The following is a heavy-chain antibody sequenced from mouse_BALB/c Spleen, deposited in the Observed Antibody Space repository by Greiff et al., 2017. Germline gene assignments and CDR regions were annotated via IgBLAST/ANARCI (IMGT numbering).Heavy chain of an antibody. V-gene: IGHV2-6-4*01. J-gene: IGHJ4*01. CDR2: IWGGGST. CDR3: AGYGNYVGYAMDY. CDR1: GFSLSRYS. D-gene: IGHD2-10*02. Sequence: QRVESGPGLVAPSQSLSITCTVSGFSLSRYSVHWVRQPPGKGLEWLGMIWGGGSTDYNSALKSRLSISKDNSKSQVFLKMNSLQTDDTAMYYCAGYGNYVGYAMDYWGQGTSVTVSS.